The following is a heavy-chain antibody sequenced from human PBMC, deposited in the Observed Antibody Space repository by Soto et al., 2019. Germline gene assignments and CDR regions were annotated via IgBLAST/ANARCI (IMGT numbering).Heavy chain of an antibody. J-gene: IGHJ4*02. Sequence: QVQLQESGPGLVKPSETLSLTCTVSGGSISSYYWGWMRQPPGKGLEWIGDIYYSGSTNYNPSLKSRVILSITSTTQFSLTLSSVSAADTAVYYCARSLFDSGGGLSVDWGRGTLVTVSS. CDR3: ARSLFDSGGGLSVD. V-gene: IGHV4-59*01. CDR2: IYYSGST. CDR1: GGSISSYY. D-gene: IGHD2-21*01.